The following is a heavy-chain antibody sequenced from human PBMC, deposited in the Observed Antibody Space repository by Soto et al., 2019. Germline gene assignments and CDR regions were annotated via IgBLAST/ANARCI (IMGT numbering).Heavy chain of an antibody. Sequence: GGSLRLSCAASGFTFSSYWMSWVRQAPGKGLEWVANIKQDGSEKYYVDSVKGRFTISRDNAKNSLYLQMNSLRAEDTAVYYCVRDELANWESYRGWYFDLWGRGTLVTVSS. J-gene: IGHJ2*01. V-gene: IGHV3-7*03. CDR2: IKQDGSEK. CDR3: VRDELANWESYRGWYFDL. D-gene: IGHD7-27*01. CDR1: GFTFSSYW.